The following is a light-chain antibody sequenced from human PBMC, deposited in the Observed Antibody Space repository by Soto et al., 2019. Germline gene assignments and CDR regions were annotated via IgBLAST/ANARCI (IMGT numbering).Light chain of an antibody. CDR3: RQYNNWPRT. CDR1: QSVSSN. CDR2: DAS. V-gene: IGKV3-15*01. J-gene: IGKJ4*02. Sequence: EIVMTQSPATLSVSPGERATLSCRASQSVSSNLAWYQQKHGQAPRRLIYDASTRATGIPASFSGSGSGAKFTLTTISLQSEDYAVYYCRQYNNWPRTFGEGTKVDIK.